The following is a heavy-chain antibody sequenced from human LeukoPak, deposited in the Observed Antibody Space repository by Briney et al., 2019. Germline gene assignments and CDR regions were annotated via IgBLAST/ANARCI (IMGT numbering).Heavy chain of an antibody. CDR1: GLSLNNYA. J-gene: IGHJ1*01. CDR2: SSSSDDGK. CDR3: AKEIYGDSTGGRFQH. D-gene: IGHD4-17*01. Sequence: GGSLRLSCTASGLSLNNYAISWVRQVPGKGLEWVSASSSSDDGKWYAESVRGRFTISRDTSKNTLYLQMNSLRAEDTAVYYCAKEIYGDSTGGRFQHWGQGTLVTVSS. V-gene: IGHV3-23*01.